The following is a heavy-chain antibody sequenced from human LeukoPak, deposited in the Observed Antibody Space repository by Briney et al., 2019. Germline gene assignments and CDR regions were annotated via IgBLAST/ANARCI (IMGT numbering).Heavy chain of an antibody. CDR1: GFTFSIYG. J-gene: IGHJ6*03. D-gene: IGHD4-11*01. CDR3: ARAGLRLQVYYYYMDV. V-gene: IGHV3-23*01. Sequence: GGSLRLSCAATGFTFSIYGMNWVRQAPGKGLEWVSGITPPGHPFYAVSVQGRFTINRDNSKTTLFLQMNRQRPDDTAVYYCARAGLRLQVYYYYMDVWGKGTTVTVSS. CDR2: ITPPGHP.